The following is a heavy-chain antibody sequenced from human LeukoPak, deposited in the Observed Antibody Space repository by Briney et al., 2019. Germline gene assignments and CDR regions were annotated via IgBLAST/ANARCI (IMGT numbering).Heavy chain of an antibody. D-gene: IGHD2-2*01. J-gene: IGHJ4*02. CDR1: GFTFSSSV. CDR2: ISGSGGST. V-gene: IGHV3-23*01. Sequence: GGSLTLSCATSGFTFSSSVMAWFRQAPGKGLEWVSIISGSGGSTYHADSVKGRFTISRDNSMNTVYLQMNSLRADDSTVYYCAKRDCSGTHCYGFDYWGQGTLVTVSS. CDR3: AKRDCSGTHCYGFDY.